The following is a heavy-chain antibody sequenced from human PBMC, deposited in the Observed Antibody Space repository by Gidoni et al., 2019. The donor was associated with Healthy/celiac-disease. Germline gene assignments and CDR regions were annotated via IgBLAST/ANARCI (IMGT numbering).Heavy chain of an antibody. V-gene: IGHV1-69*01. CDR1: GGPFSSYA. D-gene: IGHD6-19*01. CDR2: IIPIFGTA. CDR3: ARDSFDSSGWYIPGY. Sequence: QVQLVQSGAEVKKPGSSVKVSCKASGGPFSSYAISWVRQAPGQGLEWMGGIIPIFGTANYAQKFQGRVTITADESTSTAYMELSSLRSEDTAVYYCARDSFDSSGWYIPGYWGQGTLVTVSS. J-gene: IGHJ4*02.